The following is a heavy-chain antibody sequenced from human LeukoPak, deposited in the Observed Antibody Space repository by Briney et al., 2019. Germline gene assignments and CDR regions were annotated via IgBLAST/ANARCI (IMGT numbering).Heavy chain of an antibody. V-gene: IGHV3-66*01. CDR3: ARGQNWGLAYYFDY. CDR2: IYSGGST. J-gene: IGHJ4*02. CDR1: GFXVSSNY. Sequence: GGSLRLSCAASGFXVSSNYISWVRQAPGKGLEWVSIIYSGGSTYYADSVKGRFTISRDNSRNTLYLQMNSLRAEDTAVYYCARGQNWGLAYYFDYWGQGTLVTVSS. D-gene: IGHD7-27*01.